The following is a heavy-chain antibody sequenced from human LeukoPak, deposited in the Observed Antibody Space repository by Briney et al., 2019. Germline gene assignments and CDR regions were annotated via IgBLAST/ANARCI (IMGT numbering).Heavy chain of an antibody. CDR2: IYYSGST. CDR1: GGSISSYY. D-gene: IGHD6-19*01. J-gene: IGHJ3*02. Sequence: PSETLSLTCTVSGGSISSYYWGWIRQPPGKGLEWIGSIYYSGSTYYNPSLKSRVTISVDTSKNQFSLKLSSVTAADTAVYYCARGPQWLVRRGAFDIWGQGTMVTVSS. CDR3: ARGPQWLVRRGAFDI. V-gene: IGHV4-39*07.